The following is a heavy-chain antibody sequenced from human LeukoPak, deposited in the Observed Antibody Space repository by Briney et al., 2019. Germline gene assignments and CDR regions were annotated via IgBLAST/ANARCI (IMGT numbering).Heavy chain of an antibody. CDR3: TRNSGWYGLS. J-gene: IGHJ1*01. CDR2: IDYDGGSG. D-gene: IGHD6-19*01. CDR1: GFTLSSYE. V-gene: IGHV3-23*01. Sequence: GGSLRLSCTVSGFTLSSYEMSWIRQAPGKGLEWVSSIDYDGGSGHYADSVKGRFTISRDNSNNTLFLHWNSLRGEDTAVYYCTRNSGWYGLSWGQGTLVTVSS.